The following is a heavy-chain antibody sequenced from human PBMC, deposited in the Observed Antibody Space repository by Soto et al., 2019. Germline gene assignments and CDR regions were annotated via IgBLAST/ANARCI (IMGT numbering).Heavy chain of an antibody. J-gene: IGHJ4*02. CDR1: GGSINYNSYH. CDR2: IFYTGTT. V-gene: IGHV4-39*02. Sequence: SETLSLTCSVSGGSINYNSYHWGWIRQPPGQGLEWIGSIFYTGTTFYNPSVESRVTMSVDTSKNSFSLHLTSVTAADTAVYFCARLVVVAPVANVWGQGTLVT. CDR3: ARLVVVAPVANV. D-gene: IGHD2-2*01.